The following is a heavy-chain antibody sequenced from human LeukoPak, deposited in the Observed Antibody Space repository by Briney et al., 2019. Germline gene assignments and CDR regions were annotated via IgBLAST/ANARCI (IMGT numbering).Heavy chain of an antibody. V-gene: IGHV3-20*04. D-gene: IGHD2-15*01. CDR2: ITWNGEII. Sequence: PGGSLRLSCEAYGFTFNDYGMSWVRQAPGQGPEWVSGITWNGEIIDYAASVKGRFTISRDNAKNSLYLRMNSLRDEDTALYYCARGGGSIRHSYYYYVDVWGKGTSVTVSS. J-gene: IGHJ6*03. CDR3: ARGGGSIRHSYYYYVDV. CDR1: GFTFNDYG.